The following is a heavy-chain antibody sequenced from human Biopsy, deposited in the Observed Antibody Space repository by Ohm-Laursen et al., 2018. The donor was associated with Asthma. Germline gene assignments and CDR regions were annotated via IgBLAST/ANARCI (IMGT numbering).Heavy chain of an antibody. Sequence: SLRLSCSASGFMFRSFGMHWVRQAPGKGLEWVAVISYDGNHKFYEDSVKGRFTISRDNSKNTLYLQMNSLRTEDTAVHYCAKRRGYSGHDNDYWGQGTLVIASS. J-gene: IGHJ4*02. CDR2: ISYDGNHK. CDR1: GFMFRSFG. D-gene: IGHD5-12*01. V-gene: IGHV3-30*18. CDR3: AKRRGYSGHDNDY.